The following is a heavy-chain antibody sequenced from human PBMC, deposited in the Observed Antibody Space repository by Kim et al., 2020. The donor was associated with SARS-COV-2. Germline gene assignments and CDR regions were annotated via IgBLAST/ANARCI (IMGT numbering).Heavy chain of an antibody. V-gene: IGHV1-46*02. J-gene: IGHJ6*02. CDR1: AYTFNTYY. CDR3: AKDKEGVDSDYDHYYYYGMDV. D-gene: IGHD5-12*01. CDR2: IKPSGGGA. Sequence: ASVKVSCKASAYTFNTYYIHWVRQAPGQGLEWMGMIKPSGGGAAYAEKFQGRVAMTRDTSTSTVNMELSSLRSEDTAVYYCAKDKEGVDSDYDHYYYYGMDVWGQGTTVTVSS.